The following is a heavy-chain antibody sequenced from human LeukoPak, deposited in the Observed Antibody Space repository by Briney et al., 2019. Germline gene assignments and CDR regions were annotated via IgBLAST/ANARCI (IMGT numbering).Heavy chain of an antibody. J-gene: IGHJ4*02. D-gene: IGHD6-6*01. V-gene: IGHV4-34*01. CDR1: GGSFSGYY. Sequence: LETLSLTCAVYGGSFSGYYWSWIRQPPGKGLEWIGEINHSGSTNYNPSLKSRVTISVDTSKNQFSLKLSSVTAADTAVYYCASPYSSSSSGGYWGQGILVTVSS. CDR3: ASPYSSSSSGGY. CDR2: INHSGST.